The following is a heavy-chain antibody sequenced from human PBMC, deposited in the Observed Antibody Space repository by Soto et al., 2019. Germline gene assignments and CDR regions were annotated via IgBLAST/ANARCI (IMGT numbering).Heavy chain of an antibody. J-gene: IGHJ4*02. Sequence: SETLSLTCTVSGGSISSYYWSWIRQPPGKGLEWIGYIYYSGSTNYNPSLKSRVTISVDTSKNQFSLKLSSVTAADTAVYYCARTYYDFWSGYSYGYYFDYWGQGTLVTVS. D-gene: IGHD3-3*01. CDR3: ARTYYDFWSGYSYGYYFDY. CDR2: IYYSGST. V-gene: IGHV4-59*01. CDR1: GGSISSYY.